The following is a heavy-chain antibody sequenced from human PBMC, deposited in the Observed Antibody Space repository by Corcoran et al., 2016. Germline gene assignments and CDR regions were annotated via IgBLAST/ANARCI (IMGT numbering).Heavy chain of an antibody. CDR3: ARPRYCSSTTFADAFDI. V-gene: IGHV4-34*01. CDR1: GGSLSGYY. Sequence: QVQLQQWGAELLKPSETLSLTCAVYGGSLSGYYWSWIRQPPGKGLEWIGEINHYGSTNYNPSLKSRVTISIDTSKNQFSLKLSSVTAADTAVYYCARPRYCSSTTFADAFDIWGHGTMVTVSS. J-gene: IGHJ3*02. D-gene: IGHD2-2*01. CDR2: INHYGST.